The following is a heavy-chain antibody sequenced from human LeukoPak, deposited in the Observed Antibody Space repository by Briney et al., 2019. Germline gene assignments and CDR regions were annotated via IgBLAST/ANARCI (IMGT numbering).Heavy chain of an antibody. CDR2: SNPSDGTT. D-gene: IGHD5-12*01. J-gene: IGHJ3*02. CDR1: GYTFTSYY. CDR3: ARDLYSDHEGNAFDI. V-gene: IGHV1-46*01. Sequence: ASVKVSCKASGYTFTSYYMHWVRQAPGQGLEWMGISNPSDGTTSYAQKFQGRVTMTRDTSTSTVYMELSSLRSEDTAVYYCARDLYSDHEGNAFDIWGQGTMVTVSS.